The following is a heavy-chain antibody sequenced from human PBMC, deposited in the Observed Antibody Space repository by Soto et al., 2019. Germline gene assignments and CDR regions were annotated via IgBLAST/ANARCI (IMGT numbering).Heavy chain of an antibody. Sequence: SETLSLTCTVSGGSISSGDYYWSWIRQPPGKGLEWIGYIYYSGSTYYNPSLKSRVTISVDTSKNQFSLKLSSVTAADTAVYYCASFVSAAVVPAANSLYYFDYWGQGTLVTVSS. CDR1: GGSISSGDYY. CDR3: ASFVSAAVVPAANSLYYFDY. D-gene: IGHD2-2*01. CDR2: IYYSGST. J-gene: IGHJ4*02. V-gene: IGHV4-30-4*01.